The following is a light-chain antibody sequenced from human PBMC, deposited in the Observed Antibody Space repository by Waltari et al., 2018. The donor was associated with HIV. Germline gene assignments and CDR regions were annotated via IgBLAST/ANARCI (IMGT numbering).Light chain of an antibody. Sequence: SGSSSNIGNNYVSWYQQFPGAAPKLLIYDSSKRPSGIPDRFSGSKSGTSATLGITGLKTGDEADYYCGTWDSSLSVWVFGGGTKLTVL. CDR1: SSNIGNNY. J-gene: IGLJ3*02. CDR2: DSS. V-gene: IGLV1-51*01. CDR3: GTWDSSLSVWV.